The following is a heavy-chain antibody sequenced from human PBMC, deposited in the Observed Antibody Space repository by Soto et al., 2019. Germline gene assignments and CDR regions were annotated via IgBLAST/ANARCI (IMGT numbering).Heavy chain of an antibody. CDR2: ISYDGSNK. CDR3: ARDFYGCVVVVAATT. J-gene: IGHJ5*02. D-gene: IGHD2-15*01. V-gene: IGHV3-30*03. Sequence: QVQLVESGGGVVQPGRSLRLSCAASGFTFSSYGMHWVRQAPGKGLEWVAVISYDGSNKYYADAVKGRFTIPRDNSKNTLYLQMNSLRAEDTAVYYCARDFYGCVVVVAATTWGQGTLVTVSS. CDR1: GFTFSSYG.